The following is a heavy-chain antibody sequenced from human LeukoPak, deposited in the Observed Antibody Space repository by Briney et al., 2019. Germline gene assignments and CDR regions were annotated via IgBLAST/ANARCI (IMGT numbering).Heavy chain of an antibody. Sequence: PGGPLRLSCAASGFTFSNYYMSWVRQAPGKGLEWVANISQDASAVFQVDSLKGLFTFSRDNTNNSFYLQMSRLRADDTAMYYCARVSGVGGPKPHRYYFDYWGQGTLVTVSS. D-gene: IGHD3-16*01. CDR1: GFTFSNYY. CDR2: ISQDASAV. V-gene: IGHV3-7*02. J-gene: IGHJ4*02. CDR3: ARVSGVGGPKPHRYYFDY.